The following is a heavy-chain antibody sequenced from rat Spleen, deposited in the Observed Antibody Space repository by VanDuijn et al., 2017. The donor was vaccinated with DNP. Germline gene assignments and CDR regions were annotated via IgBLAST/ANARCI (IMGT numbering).Heavy chain of an antibody. D-gene: IGHD1-1*01. Sequence: EVQLVETGGGLVQPGRSLKLSCVASGFTFSSYWLYWIRQAPGRGLEWVSSISNTGDNTYYSDSVKGRFSLSRDNAKSTLYLQVNSLRSEDTATYYCARRTTVDTFDYWGQGVMVTVSS. V-gene: IGHV5-58*01. J-gene: IGHJ2*01. CDR1: GFTFSSYW. CDR3: ARRTTVDTFDY. CDR2: ISNTGDNT.